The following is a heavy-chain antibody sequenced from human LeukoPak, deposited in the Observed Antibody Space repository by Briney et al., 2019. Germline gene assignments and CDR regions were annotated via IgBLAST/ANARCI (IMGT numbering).Heavy chain of an antibody. CDR3: ARGGAYYDPVTGNYGMDV. Sequence: PGGSLRLSCAASGLTFSDYYMNWIRQVPGKGLGWLSYITTTGSTIRYADSVEGRFTISRNNAKKSLFLQMNGLRAEDTAIYYCARGGAYYDPVTGNYGMDVWGLGTMVTVSS. V-gene: IGHV3-11*01. J-gene: IGHJ6*02. D-gene: IGHD3-22*01. CDR1: GLTFSDYY. CDR2: ITTTGSTI.